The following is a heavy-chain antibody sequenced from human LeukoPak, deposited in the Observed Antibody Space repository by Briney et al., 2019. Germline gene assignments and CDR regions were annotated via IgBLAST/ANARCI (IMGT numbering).Heavy chain of an antibody. J-gene: IGHJ5*02. CDR3: ARGPPYHS. Sequence: PSETLSLTCTVSGGSISSSSYYWSWIRQPPGKGLEWIGEINHSGSTNYNPSLKSRVTISVDTSKNQFSLKLSSVTAADTAVYYCARGPPYHSWGQGTLVTVSS. CDR1: GGSISSSSYY. D-gene: IGHD2-2*01. V-gene: IGHV4-39*07. CDR2: INHSGST.